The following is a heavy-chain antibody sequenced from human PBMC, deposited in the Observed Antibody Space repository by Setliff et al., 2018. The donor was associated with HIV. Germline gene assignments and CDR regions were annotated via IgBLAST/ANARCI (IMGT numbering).Heavy chain of an antibody. CDR3: ARETAPAHYYGSGSYRLHAFDV. Sequence: SVKVSCKASGGILSTYATIWVRQAPGQGLEWLGGIIPLFGRASYAQKFQGRVAITADESTNTAYMELSSLRSGDTAVYYCARETAPAHYYGSGSYRLHAFDVWGQGTMVTVSS. V-gene: IGHV1-69*13. D-gene: IGHD3-10*01. J-gene: IGHJ3*01. CDR1: GGILSTYA. CDR2: IIPLFGRA.